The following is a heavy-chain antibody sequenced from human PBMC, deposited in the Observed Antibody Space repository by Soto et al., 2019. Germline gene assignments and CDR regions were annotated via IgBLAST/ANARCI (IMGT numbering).Heavy chain of an antibody. CDR1: GFTFSDYY. D-gene: IGHD1-1*01. Sequence: GSLRLSCAASGFTFSDYYMSWIRQAPGKGLECVSAISGSGGSIHYADSVKGRFTISRDNSKNTLYLQMNSLRAEDTAVYYCAESLNINWKNWFDPWGQGTLVTVSS. J-gene: IGHJ5*02. CDR3: AESLNINWKNWFDP. CDR2: ISGSGGSI. V-gene: IGHV3-23*01.